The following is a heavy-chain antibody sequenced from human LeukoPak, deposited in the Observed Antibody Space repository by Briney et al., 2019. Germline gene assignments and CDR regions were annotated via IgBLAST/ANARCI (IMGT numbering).Heavy chain of an antibody. CDR1: GGSISSGDYY. D-gene: IGHD3-10*01. CDR2: IYNSGST. V-gene: IGHV4-30-4*01. Sequence: SETLSLTCTVSGGSISSGDYYWSWIRQPPGKGLEWIGYIYNSGSTYYNPSLKSRVTISVDTSKNQFSLKLSSVTAVDTAVYYCASRMVRGVGYWGQGTLVTVFS. J-gene: IGHJ4*02. CDR3: ASRMVRGVGY.